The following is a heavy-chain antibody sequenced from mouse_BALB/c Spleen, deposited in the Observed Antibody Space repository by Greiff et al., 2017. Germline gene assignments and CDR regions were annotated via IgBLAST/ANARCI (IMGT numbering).Heavy chain of an antibody. CDR1: GYTFTDYA. Sequence: QVHVKQSGAELVRPGVSVKISCKGSGYTFTDYAMHWVKQSHAKSLEWIGVISTYYGDASYNQKFKGKATMTVDKSSSTAYMELARLTSEDSAIYYCARQGGSSYRAMDYWGQGTSVTVSS. D-gene: IGHD1-1*01. V-gene: IGHV1S137*01. J-gene: IGHJ4*01. CDR2: ISTYYGDA. CDR3: ARQGGSSYRAMDY.